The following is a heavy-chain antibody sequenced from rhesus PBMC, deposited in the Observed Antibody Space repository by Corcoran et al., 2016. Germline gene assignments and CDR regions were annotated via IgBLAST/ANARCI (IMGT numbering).Heavy chain of an antibody. CDR1: GDSITTYF. CDR2: IDGRNGAT. V-gene: IGHV4S11*01. CDR3: ATRRDFFDD. J-gene: IGHJ4*01. Sequence: QLQLQEWGPGLVKPSETLSLTCAVSGDSITTYFWSWIRQAPRKGLEWIGSIDGRNGATNYNPSLESRVALSVDTSKNQFFLNLLSVTAADTAIYYCATRRDFFDDWGQGVLVTVSS.